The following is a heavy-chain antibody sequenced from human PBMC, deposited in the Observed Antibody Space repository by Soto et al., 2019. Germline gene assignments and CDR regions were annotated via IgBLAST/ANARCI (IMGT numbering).Heavy chain of an antibody. CDR2: ISSSSSYI. Sequence: EVQLVESGGGLVKPGGSLRLSCAASGFTFSSYSMNWVRQAPGKGLEWVSSISSSSSYIYYADSVKGQFTISRDNAKKSRYLQMNSLRAEDTAVYYCARDHCSSDSCRRDFDYWGQGTLVTVSS. CDR3: ARDHCSSDSCRRDFDY. D-gene: IGHD2-15*01. V-gene: IGHV3-21*01. J-gene: IGHJ4*02. CDR1: GFTFSSYS.